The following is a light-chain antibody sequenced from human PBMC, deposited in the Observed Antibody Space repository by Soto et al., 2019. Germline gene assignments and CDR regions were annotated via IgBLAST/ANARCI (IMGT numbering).Light chain of an antibody. CDR3: AAWDDTLNGV. Sequence: VLTQPPSASGTPGQRVTISCSGSDSNIGNNFVYWYQQVPGTAPKLLIYRNDQRPSGVPDRFSGSKSGTSASLAISGLRSEDEADYYCAAWDDTLNGVFGAGTKVTVL. J-gene: IGLJ1*01. V-gene: IGLV1-47*01. CDR1: DSNIGNNF. CDR2: RND.